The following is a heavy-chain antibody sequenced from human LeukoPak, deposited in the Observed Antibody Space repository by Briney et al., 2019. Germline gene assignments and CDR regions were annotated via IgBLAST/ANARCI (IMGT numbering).Heavy chain of an antibody. CDR3: ASYPYSGSYFFDY. D-gene: IGHD1-26*01. V-gene: IGHV3-21*01. J-gene: IGHJ4*02. Sequence: GGSLRLSCAASGFTFSSYSMNWVRQAPGKGLEWVSSISSSSSYIYYADSVKGRFTISRDNAKNSLYLRMNSLRAEDTAVYYCASYPYSGSYFFDYWGQGTLVTVSS. CDR1: GFTFSSYS. CDR2: ISSSSSYI.